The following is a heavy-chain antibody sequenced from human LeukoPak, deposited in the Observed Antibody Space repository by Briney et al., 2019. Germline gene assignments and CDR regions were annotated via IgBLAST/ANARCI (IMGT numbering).Heavy chain of an antibody. CDR2: ISGDGGST. CDR1: GFTFDDYA. D-gene: IGHD5-12*01. V-gene: IGHV3-43*02. J-gene: IGHJ6*03. Sequence: PGGSLRLSCAASGFTFDDYAMHWVRQAPGKGLEWVSLISGDGGSTYYADSVKGRFTISRDNSKNSLYLQMNSLKTEDTALYSFATEHNGYRRVVYYYYMDVWGKGTTVTVSS. CDR3: ATEHNGYRRVVYYYYMDV.